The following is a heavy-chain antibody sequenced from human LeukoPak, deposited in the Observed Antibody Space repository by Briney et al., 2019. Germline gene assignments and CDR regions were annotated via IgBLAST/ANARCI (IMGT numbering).Heavy chain of an antibody. D-gene: IGHD6-19*01. CDR3: AREYSSGWDYFDY. J-gene: IGHJ4*02. Sequence: PSETLSLTCTVSGYSISSGYYWGWIRQPPGKGLEWIGHIYTSGTTNYNPSLKSRVTMSVDTSKNQFSLKLSSVTAADTAVYYCAREYSSGWDYFDYWGQGTLVTVSS. CDR2: IYTSGTT. CDR1: GYSISSGYY. V-gene: IGHV4-38-2*02.